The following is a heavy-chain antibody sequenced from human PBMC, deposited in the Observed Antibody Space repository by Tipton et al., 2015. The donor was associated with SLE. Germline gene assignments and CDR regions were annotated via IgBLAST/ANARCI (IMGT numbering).Heavy chain of an antibody. D-gene: IGHD3-3*01. CDR1: GGSIRSGDYY. CDR3: AREDFWSGYFFDY. J-gene: IGHJ4*02. Sequence: TLSLTCTVSGGSIRSGDYYWSWIRQPPGKGLEWIGEINHSGSTNYNPSLKSRVTISVDTSKNQFSLKLSSVTAADTAVYYCAREDFWSGYFFDYWGQGTLVTVSS. V-gene: IGHV4-30-4*01. CDR2: INHSGST.